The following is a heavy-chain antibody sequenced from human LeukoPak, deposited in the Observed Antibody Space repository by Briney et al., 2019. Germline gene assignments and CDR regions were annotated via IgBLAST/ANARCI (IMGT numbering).Heavy chain of an antibody. Sequence: ASVKVSCKASGYTFTDYYIHWVRQAPGQGLEWVGWINPNSGGTNYAQKFQGRVTMTRDTSISTAYMDLSRLRSDDTAVYYCARDGNFDYWGQGSLVTVSS. J-gene: IGHJ4*02. D-gene: IGHD1-26*01. V-gene: IGHV1-2*02. CDR3: ARDGNFDY. CDR1: GYTFTDYY. CDR2: INPNSGGT.